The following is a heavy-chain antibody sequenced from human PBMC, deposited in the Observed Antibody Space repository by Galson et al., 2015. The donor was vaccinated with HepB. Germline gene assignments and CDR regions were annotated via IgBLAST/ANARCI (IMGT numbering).Heavy chain of an antibody. V-gene: IGHV7-4-1*02. CDR3: ARSPLRFLDWLPYYDYYYMDV. J-gene: IGHJ6*03. Sequence: SVKVSCKASGYTFTDYVVNWVRQAPGQGLEWMRWMNTNTGKPTYAPGFAGRFVFSLDTSVTTAYLQISSLETDDTAVYYCARSPLRFLDWLPYYDYYYMDVWGEGTTVTVS. CDR1: GYTFTDYV. CDR2: MNTNTGKP. D-gene: IGHD3-3*01.